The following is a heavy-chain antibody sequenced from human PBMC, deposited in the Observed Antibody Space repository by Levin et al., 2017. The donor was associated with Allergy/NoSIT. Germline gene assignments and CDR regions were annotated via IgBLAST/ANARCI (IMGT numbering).Heavy chain of an antibody. CDR2: ISGHNEDT. Sequence: ASVKVSCKASGYTFAEYGVSWVRQAPGQGLEWMGWISGHNEDTNYAQKVQARVTLATDASTSTAYMELRSLGPDDTAVYYCARLKLGGESYYYGLDVWGQGTDVIVS. CDR3: ARLKLGGESYYYGLDV. J-gene: IGHJ6*02. V-gene: IGHV1-18*01. CDR1: GYTFAEYG. D-gene: IGHD2-15*01.